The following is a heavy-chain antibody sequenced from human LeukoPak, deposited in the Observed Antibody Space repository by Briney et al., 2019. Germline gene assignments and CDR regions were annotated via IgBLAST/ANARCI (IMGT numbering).Heavy chain of an antibody. V-gene: IGHV4-31*03. Sequence: SETLSLTCTVSGGSISSGGYYWSWIRQHPGKGLEWIGYIYYSGSTNYNPSLKSRVTISVDTSKNQFSLKLSSVTAADTAVYYCARGRDSSSWYYFDYWGQGTLVTVSS. D-gene: IGHD6-13*01. CDR3: ARGRDSSSWYYFDY. CDR1: GGSISSGGYY. J-gene: IGHJ4*02. CDR2: IYYSGST.